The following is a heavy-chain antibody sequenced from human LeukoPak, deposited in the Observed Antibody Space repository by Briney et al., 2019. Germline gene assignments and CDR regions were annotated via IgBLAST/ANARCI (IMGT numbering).Heavy chain of an antibody. J-gene: IGHJ4*02. V-gene: IGHV3-30-3*01. CDR2: ISYDGSNK. Sequence: GRSLRLSCAASGFTFSSHAMHWVRQAPGKGLEWVAVISYDGSNKYYADSVKGRFTISRDNSKNTLYLQMNSLRAEDTAVYYCARGPLQLGYCSSTSCYLPIDYWGQGTLVTVSS. D-gene: IGHD2-2*01. CDR3: ARGPLQLGYCSSTSCYLPIDY. CDR1: GFTFSSHA.